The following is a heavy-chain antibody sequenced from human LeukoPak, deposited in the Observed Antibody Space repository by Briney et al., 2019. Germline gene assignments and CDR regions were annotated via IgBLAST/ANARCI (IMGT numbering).Heavy chain of an antibody. D-gene: IGHD3-22*01. CDR3: ARPYYDSSAPPYDY. V-gene: IGHV1-18*01. CDR1: GYTFTSYG. Sequence: GASVKVSCKASGYTFTSYGISWLRQAPGQGLEWMGWISAYNGNTNYAQKLQGRVTMTTDTSTSTAYMELRSLRSDDTAVYYCARPYYDSSAPPYDYWGQGTLDTVSS. J-gene: IGHJ4*02. CDR2: ISAYNGNT.